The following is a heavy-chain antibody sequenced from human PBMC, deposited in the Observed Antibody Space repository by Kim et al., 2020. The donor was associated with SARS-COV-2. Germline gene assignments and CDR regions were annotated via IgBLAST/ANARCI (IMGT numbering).Heavy chain of an antibody. Sequence: SETLSITCTVSGGSISSGGYYWSWIRQHPGKGLEWIGYIYYSGSTYYNPSLKSRVTISVDTSKNQFSLKLSSVTAADTAVYYCARGDTIFGVVINAFDIWGQGTMVTVSS. CDR1: GGSISSGGYY. V-gene: IGHV4-31*03. CDR3: ARGDTIFGVVINAFDI. D-gene: IGHD3-3*01. CDR2: IYYSGST. J-gene: IGHJ3*02.